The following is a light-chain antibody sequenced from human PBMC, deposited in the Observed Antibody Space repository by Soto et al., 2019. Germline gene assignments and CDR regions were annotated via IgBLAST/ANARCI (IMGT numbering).Light chain of an antibody. V-gene: IGLV2-14*01. Sequence: QSVLTQPASVSGSPGQSITISCTGTSSDVGGYNFVSWYQQHPGKAPKVMIFEVSNRPSGVSNRFSGSKSGNTASLTISGLQAEDEAEYYCSSYASSSTLVFGTGTKVTVL. J-gene: IGLJ1*01. CDR2: EVS. CDR1: SSDVGGYNF. CDR3: SSYASSSTLV.